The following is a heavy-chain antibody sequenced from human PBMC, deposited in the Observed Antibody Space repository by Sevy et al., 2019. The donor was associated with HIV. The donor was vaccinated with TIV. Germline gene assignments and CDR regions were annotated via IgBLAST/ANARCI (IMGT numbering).Heavy chain of an antibody. Sequence: GGSLRLSCEASGFTFSSYAIHWVRQAPGKGLEWVAVIWSDSNNKYYTDSVKGRFTISRDNAKNTLYLQMNSLRVDDTPVYYCARESGVGWFVDYWGQGTLVTVSS. D-gene: IGHD6-19*01. V-gene: IGHV3-33*01. CDR2: IWSDSNNK. J-gene: IGHJ4*02. CDR1: GFTFSSYA. CDR3: ARESGVGWFVDY.